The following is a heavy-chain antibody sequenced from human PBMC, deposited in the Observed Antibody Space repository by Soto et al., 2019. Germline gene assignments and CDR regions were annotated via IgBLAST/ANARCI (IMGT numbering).Heavy chain of an antibody. CDR1: GYTFTSYY. CDR3: ARRSIFTWSDAFDI. Sequence: QVELVQSGAEVKKPGASVKVSCKAAGYTFTSYYMHWVRQAPGQGLEWMGFINPSGGITTYAQKSQPRITMTSDTSTSTVYMELRTLKSEDTAVYYCARRSIFTWSDAFDIWGQGTMVTVSA. D-gene: IGHD3-3*01. J-gene: IGHJ3*02. V-gene: IGHV1-46*01. CDR2: INPSGGIT.